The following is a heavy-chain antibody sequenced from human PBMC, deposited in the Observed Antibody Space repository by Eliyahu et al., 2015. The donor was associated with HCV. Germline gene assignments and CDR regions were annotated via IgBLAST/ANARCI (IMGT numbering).Heavy chain of an antibody. J-gene: IGHJ4*02. D-gene: IGHD5-24*01. CDR2: IYTSGST. CDR1: GGSISSGSYY. CDR3: ASNRDGYNLDY. V-gene: IGHV4-61*02. Sequence: QVQLQESGPGLVKPSQTLSLTCTVSGGSISSGSYYWSWIRQPAGKGLEWIGRIYTSGSTNYNPSLKSRVTISVDTSKNQFSLKLSSVTAADTAVYYCASNRDGYNLDYWGQGTLVTVSS.